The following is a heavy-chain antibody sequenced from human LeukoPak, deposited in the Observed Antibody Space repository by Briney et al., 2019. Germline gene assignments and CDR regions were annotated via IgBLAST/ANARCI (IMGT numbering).Heavy chain of an antibody. Sequence: GRSLRLSCAASGFTFGNYGMHWVRQAPGKGLEWVAVVWYDGSKTHYGDFVRGRFTVSRDISENTLYLEMNSLRAEDTAVYYCAKDVVSDCSGHNCWAHFDYWGQGTLVTVSS. V-gene: IGHV3-33*06. CDR3: AKDVVSDCSGHNCWAHFDY. CDR2: VWYDGSKT. D-gene: IGHD2-15*01. CDR1: GFTFGNYG. J-gene: IGHJ4*02.